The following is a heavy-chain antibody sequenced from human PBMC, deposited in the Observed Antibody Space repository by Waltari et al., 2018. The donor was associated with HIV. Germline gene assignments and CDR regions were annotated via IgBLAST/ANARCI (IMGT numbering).Heavy chain of an antibody. J-gene: IGHJ4*02. CDR2: INTETGKP. CDR1: GYTFTDFA. V-gene: IGHV7-4-1*02. CDR3: ARLNLKNGHLPSY. Sequence: QVQLVQSGSELRTPGASVKVACKTSGYTFTDFALNWVRPAPGQGLQWMGWINTETGKPAYAQDFTGRFVISLDTSVSTTYLQISSLKAEDTAVYYCARLNLKNGHLPSYWGQGTLVTVSS. D-gene: IGHD2-8*01.